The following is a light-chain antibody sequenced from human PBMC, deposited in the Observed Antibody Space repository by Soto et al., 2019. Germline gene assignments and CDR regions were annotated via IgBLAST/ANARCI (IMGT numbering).Light chain of an antibody. CDR2: AAS. Sequence: DIQMTQSPSSLSASVGDRVTITCRASQSISSCLNWYQQKPGKAPKLLIYAASSLQSGVPSTFSGSGSGPDFTLTISSLQPEDFATYYCQQSYSTPYTFGQGTKLEIK. J-gene: IGKJ2*01. CDR1: QSISSC. CDR3: QQSYSTPYT. V-gene: IGKV1-39*01.